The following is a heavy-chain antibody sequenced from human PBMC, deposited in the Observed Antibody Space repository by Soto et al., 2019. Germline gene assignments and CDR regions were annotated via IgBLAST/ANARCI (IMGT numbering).Heavy chain of an antibody. CDR1: GFTFSSYA. D-gene: IGHD1-1*01. Sequence: GGSLRLSCAASGFTFSSYAMHWVRQAPGKGLEWVAVISYDGSNKYYADSVKGRFTISRDNSKNTLYLQMNSLRAEDTAVYYCARDEPGTTLRDYYYYYGMDVWGQGTTVTVSS. CDR3: ARDEPGTTLRDYYYYYGMDV. J-gene: IGHJ6*02. CDR2: ISYDGSNK. V-gene: IGHV3-30-3*01.